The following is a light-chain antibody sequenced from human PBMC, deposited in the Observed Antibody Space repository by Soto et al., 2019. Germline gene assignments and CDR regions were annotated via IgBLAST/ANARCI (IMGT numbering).Light chain of an antibody. CDR3: QQSYSTTRT. CDR2: AAS. Sequence: DILMTQSPSSLSASVGDRVTIPCRASQTIGTFLNWYQQTPGTAPKLLIYAASILQSGVPSRFSCSGSGTDFTLTISSLHPEDFATYYCQQSYSTTRTFGGGTKVEIK. J-gene: IGKJ4*01. CDR1: QTIGTF. V-gene: IGKV1-39*01.